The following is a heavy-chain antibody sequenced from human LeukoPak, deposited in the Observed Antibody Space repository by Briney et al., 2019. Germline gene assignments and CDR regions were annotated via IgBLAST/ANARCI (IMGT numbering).Heavy chain of an antibody. J-gene: IGHJ6*02. CDR2: ISYDGSNK. V-gene: IGHV3-30*04. CDR1: GFTFSSYA. D-gene: IGHD2-2*01. Sequence: GRSLRLSCAASGFTFSSYAMHWVRQAPGKGLEWVAVISYDGSNKYYADSVKGRFTISRDNSKNTLYLQVNSLRAEDTAVYYCARDDLGYCSSTSCYGGYYYYYGMDVWGQGTTVTVSS. CDR3: ARDDLGYCSSTSCYGGYYYYYGMDV.